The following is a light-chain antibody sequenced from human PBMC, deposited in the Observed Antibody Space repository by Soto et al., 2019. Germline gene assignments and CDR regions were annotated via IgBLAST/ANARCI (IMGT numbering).Light chain of an antibody. Sequence: DIQMTQSPSTLSASVGDRVTITCRASQSISSWLAWYQQKPGKAPKLLIYDASSLESGVPSRFGGSGSGTEFTLTISSLQPDDFATYYCQQYNSYPPRTFGQGTKVEIK. V-gene: IGKV1-5*01. CDR3: QQYNSYPPRT. CDR1: QSISSW. CDR2: DAS. J-gene: IGKJ1*01.